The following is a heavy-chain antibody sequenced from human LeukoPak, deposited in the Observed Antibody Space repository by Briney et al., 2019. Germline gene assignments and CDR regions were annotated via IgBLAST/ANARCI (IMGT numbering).Heavy chain of an antibody. CDR2: FYVGGAT. D-gene: IGHD5-24*01. V-gene: IGHV3-53*01. J-gene: IGHJ4*02. CDR1: GFSVTNNY. CDR3: ARGDGYNFFDY. Sequence: GRSLRLSCAVSGFSVTNNYMSWVRQAPGKGLEWVSVFYVGGATYYADSVKGRFTISRDNSENTLYLQMKSLRAEDTAVYYCARGDGYNFFDYWGQGTPVTVSS.